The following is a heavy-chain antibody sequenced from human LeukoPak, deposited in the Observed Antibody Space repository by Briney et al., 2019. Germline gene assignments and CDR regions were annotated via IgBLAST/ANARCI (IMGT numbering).Heavy chain of an antibody. V-gene: IGHV3-72*01. CDR1: GFTFSSYG. CDR3: ARDGRPLDY. J-gene: IGHJ4*02. Sequence: PGRSLRLSCAASGFTFSSYGMHWVRQAPGKGLEWVGRSRNKANSYTTEHAASVKGRFTVSRDDSKNFLYLQMNSLKIEDTAVYYCARDGRPLDYWGQGTLVTVSS. CDR2: SRNKANSYTT.